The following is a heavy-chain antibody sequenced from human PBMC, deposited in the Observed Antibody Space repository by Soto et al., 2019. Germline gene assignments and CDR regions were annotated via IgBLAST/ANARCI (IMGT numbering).Heavy chain of an antibody. J-gene: IGHJ4*02. CDR1: GFTFSNYA. V-gene: IGHV3-23*01. Sequence: PGGLLRLSCAASGFTFSNYAMNWVRQAPGKGLEWVSTISGSGGSPYYADSVKGRFTISRDNSRNTLYLQMNSLRAGDSAIYYCAKEGTSGLYYFDYWGQGTLVTVSS. CDR2: ISGSGGSP. D-gene: IGHD6-19*01. CDR3: AKEGTSGLYYFDY.